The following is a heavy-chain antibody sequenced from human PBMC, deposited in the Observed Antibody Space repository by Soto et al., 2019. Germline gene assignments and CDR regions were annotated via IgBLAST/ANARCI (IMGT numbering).Heavy chain of an antibody. CDR1: GGSFTYT. J-gene: IGHJ6*02. D-gene: IGHD5-18*01. V-gene: IGHV1-69*13. Sequence: SVKVSCKASGGSFTYTLSWVRQAPGQGLEWMGGIVPIFGTANYAQKFQGRVTITADESTKTAYMESSTLRSEDTAVYYCARLHSHGTYGMDVWGQGTTVTVSS. CDR2: IVPIFGTA. CDR3: ARLHSHGTYGMDV.